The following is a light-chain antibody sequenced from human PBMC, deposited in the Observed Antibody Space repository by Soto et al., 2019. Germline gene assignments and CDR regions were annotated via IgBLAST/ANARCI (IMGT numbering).Light chain of an antibody. V-gene: IGKV3-20*01. CDR2: GAS. CDR1: QSVSSNY. J-gene: IGKJ4*01. CDR3: QQYDSSPLT. Sequence: EIVLTQSPGTLTLSPGERATLSCRASQSVSSNYLAWYQQKPGQAPRLLIYGASSRATGIPDRFSGSGSGTDFTLTNSRLDPEDFAVYYCQQYDSSPLTFGGGTKVEI.